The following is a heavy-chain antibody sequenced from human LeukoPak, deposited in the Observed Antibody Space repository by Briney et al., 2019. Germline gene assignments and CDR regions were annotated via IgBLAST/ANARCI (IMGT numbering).Heavy chain of an antibody. V-gene: IGHV3-23*03. D-gene: IGHD2-2*02. CDR1: GFTFSSYS. Sequence: GGSLRLSCAASGFTFSSYSMNWVRQAPGKGLEWVSVIYSGGSTYYADSVKGRFTISRDNSKNTLYLQMNSLRAEDTAVYYCAKVGCSSTSCYTYYYYYGMDVWGQGTTVTVSS. CDR2: IYSGGST. CDR3: AKVGCSSTSCYTYYYYYGMDV. J-gene: IGHJ6*02.